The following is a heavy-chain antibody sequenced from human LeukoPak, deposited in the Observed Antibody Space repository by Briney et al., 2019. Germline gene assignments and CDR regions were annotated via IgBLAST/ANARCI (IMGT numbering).Heavy chain of an antibody. CDR2: VTPNSGDT. J-gene: IGHJ3*02. D-gene: IGHD7-27*01. CDR3: ARKQRLTGATKIAFDI. V-gene: IGHV1-2*02. Sequence: GASVKVSCKASGYTFTGYFLHWLRQAPGQGLEWMGWVTPNSGDTHYAQKFQGRITMTRDTSINTAYMELSSLTSDDSAVYYCARKQRLTGATKIAFDIWGQGTMVTVSS. CDR1: GYTFTGYF.